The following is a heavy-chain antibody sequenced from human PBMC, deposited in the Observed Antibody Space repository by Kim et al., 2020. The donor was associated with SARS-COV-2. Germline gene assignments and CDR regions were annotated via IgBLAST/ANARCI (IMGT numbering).Heavy chain of an antibody. D-gene: IGHD3-10*01. CDR3: LSGAGSPNSAGH. Sequence: GGSLRLSCAASGFTFNGSPMTWVRQASGKGLEWVGTIRTKAHAYATLDGASVKGRFSISRDDSENTVYLQMNSLKIEATAVYYGLSGAGSPNSAGHWGQGTLVTVSS. CDR2: IRTKAHAYAT. CDR1: GFTFNGSP. V-gene: IGHV3-73*01. J-gene: IGHJ4*02.